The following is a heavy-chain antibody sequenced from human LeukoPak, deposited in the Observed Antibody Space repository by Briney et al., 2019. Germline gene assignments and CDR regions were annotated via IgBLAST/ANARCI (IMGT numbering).Heavy chain of an antibody. J-gene: IGHJ4*02. CDR3: ARVGIALAGPFDY. D-gene: IGHD2-21*01. CDR1: GFTFTDYY. V-gene: IGHV3-11*01. CDR2: MSSRGYPI. Sequence: GSLRLSCLASGFTFTDYYMSWIRQAPGKGLEWISYMSSRGYPIYYADSVRGRFTISRDNAKNTLYLQMHSLRADDTAVYFCARVGIALAGPFDYWGQGTLVAVSS.